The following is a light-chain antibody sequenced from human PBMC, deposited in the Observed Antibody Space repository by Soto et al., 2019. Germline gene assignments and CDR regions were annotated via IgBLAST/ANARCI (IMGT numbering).Light chain of an antibody. Sequence: QAVLSHPASVSGSPGHSITISCTGSSSDVGNYNLVSWYQQHPGKAPKLMIYEDTKWPSGVSNRFSGSKSGNTAYLTISGLQAEDEADYYCWSYAVGRTYVFGTGTKVTVL. J-gene: IGLJ1*01. V-gene: IGLV2-23*01. CDR2: EDT. CDR1: SSDVGNYNL. CDR3: WSYAVGRTYV.